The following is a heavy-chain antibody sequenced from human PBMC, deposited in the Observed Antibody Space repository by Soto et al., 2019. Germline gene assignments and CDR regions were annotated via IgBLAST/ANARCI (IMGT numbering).Heavy chain of an antibody. J-gene: IGHJ5*02. Sequence: SETLSLTCSVPVGSIMNSYYYLGWIRHPPGEGLEWMGSIFSSCSPYNTQSFQSRVAMSLDTSNNQFSLRLRSVTDADTAVYYCVRHRGLYYLDGSAYHNTWFDAWGKG. CDR3: VRHRGLYYLDGSAYHNTWFDA. V-gene: IGHV4-39*01. CDR1: VGSIMNSYYY. D-gene: IGHD3-22*01. CDR2: IFSSCSP.